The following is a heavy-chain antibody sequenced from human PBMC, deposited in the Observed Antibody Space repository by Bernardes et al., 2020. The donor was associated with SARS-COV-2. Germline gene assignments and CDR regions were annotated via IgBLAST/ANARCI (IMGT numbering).Heavy chain of an antibody. J-gene: IGHJ4*02. V-gene: IGHV3-23*01. CDR1: GFTFSTYG. Sequence: GGSLSLSCAASGFTFSTYGMSWVRQAPGKGLAWVSPISGSGVIPYYADSVRGRFTISRDNSKNTLYLQMNRLRAEDTAIYYCARGVHGSGSYLYFDYWGQGTLVTVSS. CDR3: ARGVHGSGSYLYFDY. CDR2: ISGSGVIP. D-gene: IGHD3-10*01.